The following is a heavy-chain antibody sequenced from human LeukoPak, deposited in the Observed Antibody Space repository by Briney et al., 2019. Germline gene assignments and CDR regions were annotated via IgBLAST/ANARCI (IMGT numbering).Heavy chain of an antibody. CDR2: VPNDGTST. D-gene: IGHD3-3*01. Sequence: GGSLRLSCAASGFSLSNYWMHWFRQVPGKGLMWVSRVPNDGTSTGYADSVKGRFTISRDDATNTLSLQMNSLRVEDTAVYYCAKASGYGVYYDMAAWGQGTTVTVSS. CDR3: AKASGYGVYYDMAA. CDR1: GFSLSNYW. V-gene: IGHV3-74*01. J-gene: IGHJ6*02.